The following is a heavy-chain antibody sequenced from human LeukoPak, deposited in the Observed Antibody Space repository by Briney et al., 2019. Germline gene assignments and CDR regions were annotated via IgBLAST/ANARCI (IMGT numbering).Heavy chain of an antibody. CDR2: IFHGGNT. V-gene: IGHV4-39*07. J-gene: IGHJ4*02. CDR3: ARAYPVLRFLEWLSPTPPFDY. CDR1: GDSITSSAFY. D-gene: IGHD3-3*01. Sequence: PSETLSLTCTVSGDSITSSAFYWGWIRQAPGKGLEWIGNIFHGGNTHYNPSLKSRVTISVDTSKNQFSLKLSSVTAADTAVYYCARAYPVLRFLEWLSPTPPFDYWGQGTLVTVSS.